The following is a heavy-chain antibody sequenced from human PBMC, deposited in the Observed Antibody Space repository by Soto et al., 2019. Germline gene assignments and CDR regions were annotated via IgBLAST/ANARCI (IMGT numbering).Heavy chain of an antibody. J-gene: IGHJ6*03. V-gene: IGHV3-23*01. CDR2: ISGSAGST. CDR3: AKGTMVRGVMDYYYYYMDV. CDR1: GFTFSSYA. Sequence: QPGGSLRLSCAASGFTFSSYAMSWVRQAPGKGLEWVSAISGSAGSTYYADSVKGRFIMSRDNSKNTLYLQMNSLRAEDTAVYYCAKGTMVRGVMDYYYYYMDVWGKGTTVTVSS. D-gene: IGHD3-10*01.